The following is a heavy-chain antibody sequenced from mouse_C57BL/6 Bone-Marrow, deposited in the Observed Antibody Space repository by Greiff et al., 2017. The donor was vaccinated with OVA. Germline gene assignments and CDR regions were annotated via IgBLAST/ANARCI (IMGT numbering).Heavy chain of an antibody. J-gene: IGHJ3*01. CDR2: IDPENGDT. CDR1: GFNIKDDY. Sequence: EVKLQESGAELVRPGASVKLSCTASGFNIKDDYMHWVKQRPEQGLEWIGWIDPENGDTGYDSKIQGKATITTDTSSNTAYLQLSSLTSEDTAVYYCTTWAYYSNGAWFAYWGQGTLVTVSA. D-gene: IGHD2-5*01. CDR3: TTWAYYSNGAWFAY. V-gene: IGHV14-4*01.